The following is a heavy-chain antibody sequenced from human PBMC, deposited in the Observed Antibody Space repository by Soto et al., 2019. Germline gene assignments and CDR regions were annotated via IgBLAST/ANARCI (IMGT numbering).Heavy chain of an antibody. CDR3: SRGSFGYYGP. D-gene: IGHD2-2*03. V-gene: IGHV3-49*04. CDR2: IRNTPYGGTT. J-gene: IGHJ5*02. Sequence: GSLRLSCNCSGFRFSEHAMTWVRQAPGKGLEWVGFIRNTPYGGTTDYAASVRGRFTISRDDSASIAYLQMNSLKTEDSGLYYCSRGSFGYYGPWGPGTPVTVSS. CDR1: GFRFSEHA.